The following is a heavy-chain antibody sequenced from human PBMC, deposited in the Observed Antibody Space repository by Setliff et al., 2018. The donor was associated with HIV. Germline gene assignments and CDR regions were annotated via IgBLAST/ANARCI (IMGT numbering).Heavy chain of an antibody. CDR2: LYVSGDT. D-gene: IGHD2-15*01. CDR3: ASEKVAWTVSDSFFEF. V-gene: IGHV4-4*07. Sequence: SETLSLTCYVTDDPISSYYWSWVRQPAGKGLEWIGRLYVSGDTNYNPSLKSRVTMSLDTSKKHFSLKLSSVTAADTAVYYCASEKVAWTVSDSFFEFWGQGVPVTVSS. CDR1: DDPISSYY. J-gene: IGHJ4*02.